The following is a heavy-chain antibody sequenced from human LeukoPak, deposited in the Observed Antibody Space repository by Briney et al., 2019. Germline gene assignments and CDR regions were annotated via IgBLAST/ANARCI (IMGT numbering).Heavy chain of an antibody. CDR2: INHSGST. D-gene: IGHD3-3*01. J-gene: IGHJ4*02. CDR1: GGSFSGYY. V-gene: IGHV4-34*01. CDR3: ARGLRFFHY. Sequence: SETLSLTCAVYGGSFSGYYWSWIRQPPGKGLEWIGEINHSGSTNYNPSLKSRVTISVDTSKNQFSLKLSSVTAADTAVYYCARGLRFFHYWGQGTLVTVSS.